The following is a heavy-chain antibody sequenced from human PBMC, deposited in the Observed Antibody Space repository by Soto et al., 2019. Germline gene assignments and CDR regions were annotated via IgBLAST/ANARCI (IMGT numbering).Heavy chain of an antibody. D-gene: IGHD3-16*01. V-gene: IGHV3-15*01. J-gene: IGHJ3*02. CDR2: IKSKTDGGTT. Sequence: GGSLRLSCAASGFTFSNAWMSWVRQAPGKGLEWVGRIKSKTDGGTTDYAAPVKGRFTISRDDSKNTLYLQMNSLKTEDTAVYYCTTDFRGLDAFDIWGQGTMVTVSS. CDR1: GFTFSNAW. CDR3: TTDFRGLDAFDI.